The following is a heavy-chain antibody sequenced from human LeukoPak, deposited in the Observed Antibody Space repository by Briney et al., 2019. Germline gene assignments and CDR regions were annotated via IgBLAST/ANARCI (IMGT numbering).Heavy chain of an antibody. J-gene: IGHJ4*02. Sequence: ASVKVSCKASGFTFTNSAMYWVREARGQRLEWIGWIVVGSGNTNYAQKFQERVTITRDMSTSTAYMELSSLRPEDTAVYYCAASPHYYDSSGPYGYWGQGTLVTVSS. D-gene: IGHD3-22*01. CDR2: IVVGSGNT. CDR3: AASPHYYDSSGPYGY. CDR1: GFTFTNSA. V-gene: IGHV1-58*02.